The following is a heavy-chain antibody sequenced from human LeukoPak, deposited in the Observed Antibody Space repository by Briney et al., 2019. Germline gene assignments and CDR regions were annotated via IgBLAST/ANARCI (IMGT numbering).Heavy chain of an antibody. D-gene: IGHD3-3*01. CDR1: GFTFSSYA. V-gene: IGHV3-23*01. CDR2: ISGSGYNS. Sequence: GGSLRLSCAASGFTFSSYAMTWVRQAPGKGLEWVSAISGSGYNSYYADSVKGRFTTSRDNSKNTLFLQMNSLRGEDTAIYYCAKWMVRRDFWSGAFDIWGQGTMVTV. J-gene: IGHJ3*02. CDR3: AKWMVRRDFWSGAFDI.